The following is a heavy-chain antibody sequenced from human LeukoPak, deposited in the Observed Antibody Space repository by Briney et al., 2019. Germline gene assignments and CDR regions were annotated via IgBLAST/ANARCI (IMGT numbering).Heavy chain of an antibody. CDR2: INNSGGT. J-gene: IGHJ4*02. CDR1: GDSISRYY. Sequence: SEILSLTCTVSGDSISRYYWSWIRQPPGKGLEWIGYINNSGGTSYNPSLKSRVTISLDTSKNQFPLKLNSVTTTDTAVYYCASQMSGTSVSYWGQGTLVTVSS. V-gene: IGHV4-4*08. D-gene: IGHD2-2*01. CDR3: ASQMSGTSVSY.